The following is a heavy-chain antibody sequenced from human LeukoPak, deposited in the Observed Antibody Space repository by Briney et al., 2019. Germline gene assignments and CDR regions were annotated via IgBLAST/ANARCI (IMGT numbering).Heavy chain of an antibody. Sequence: SETLSLTCAVYGGSFSGYYWSWIRQPPGKGLEWIGEVNHSGSTNYNPSLKSRVTISVDTSKNQFSLKLSSVTAADTAVYYCARGGEWWLRRPVDYWGQGTLVTVSS. CDR3: ARGGEWWLRRPVDY. D-gene: IGHD5-12*01. V-gene: IGHV4-34*01. CDR2: VNHSGST. J-gene: IGHJ4*02. CDR1: GGSFSGYY.